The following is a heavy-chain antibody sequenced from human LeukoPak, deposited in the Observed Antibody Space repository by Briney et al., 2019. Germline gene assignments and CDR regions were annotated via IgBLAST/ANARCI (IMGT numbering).Heavy chain of an antibody. J-gene: IGHJ4*02. D-gene: IGHD4-17*01. Sequence: GGSLRLSCAASGLTFDDYAMHWVRQAPGKGLEWVSGISWNSGSIGYADSVKGRFTISRDNAKNSLYLQMNSLRTEDTALYYCAKGSHYGFSRAWFDYWGQGTLVTVSS. CDR3: AKGSHYGFSRAWFDY. CDR1: GLTFDDYA. V-gene: IGHV3-9*01. CDR2: ISWNSGSI.